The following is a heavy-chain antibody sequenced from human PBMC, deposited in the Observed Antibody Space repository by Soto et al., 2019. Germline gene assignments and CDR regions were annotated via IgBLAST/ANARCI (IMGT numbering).Heavy chain of an antibody. D-gene: IGHD5-18*01. CDR3: ATNGGYNYGYNYFGMDV. V-gene: IGHV3-30-3*01. CDR1: GFTFSSYA. CDR2: ISYDGSNK. J-gene: IGHJ6*02. Sequence: PGGSLSLSCAASGFTFSSYAMHWVRRAPGKGLEWVAVISYDGSNKYYADSVKGRFTISRDNSKNTLYLQMNSLRAEDTAVYYCATNGGYNYGYNYFGMDVWGQGTKVPVYS.